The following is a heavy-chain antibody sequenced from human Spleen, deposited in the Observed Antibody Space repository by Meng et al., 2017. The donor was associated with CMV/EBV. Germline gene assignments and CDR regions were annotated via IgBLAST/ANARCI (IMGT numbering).Heavy chain of an antibody. V-gene: IGHV1-2*02. CDR3: ARASARVYKNYFDP. CDR1: GYTFTDYH. J-gene: IGHJ5*02. Sequence: ASVKVSCKASGYTFTDYHIHWLRQAPGQGLELMGWINPNSGGTNYAQKVQGRVTMTRDTSISTAYMELSRLRSDDRAIYYCARASARVYKNYFDPWGQGTLVTVSS. CDR2: INPNSGGT. D-gene: IGHD1-1*01.